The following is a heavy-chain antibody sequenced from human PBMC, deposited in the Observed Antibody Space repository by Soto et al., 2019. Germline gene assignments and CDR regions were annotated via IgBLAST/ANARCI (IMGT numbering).Heavy chain of an antibody. D-gene: IGHD4-17*01. CDR2: IYYSGST. V-gene: IGHV4-61*01. CDR3: AITLDAVTTPFDY. Sequence: SETLSLTCTVSGGSVSSGSYYWSWIRQPPGKGLEWIGYIYYSGSTNYNTSLKSRVTISVDTSKNQFSLKLSSVTAADTAVYYCAITLDAVTTPFDYWGQGTLVTVSS. J-gene: IGHJ4*02. CDR1: GGSVSSGSYY.